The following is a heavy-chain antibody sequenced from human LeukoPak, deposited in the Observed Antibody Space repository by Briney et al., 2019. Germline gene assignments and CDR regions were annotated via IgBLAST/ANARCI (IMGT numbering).Heavy chain of an antibody. CDR2: MNPNSGNT. V-gene: IGHV1-8*01. J-gene: IGHJ4*02. Sequence: GASVKVSCKASGYTFTSYDINWVRQATGQGLEWMGWMNPNSGNTVYAQKFQGRVTMTRNTSISTAYMELSSLRSEDTAVYYCARNNWNYGRYYFDYWGQGTLVTVSS. CDR3: ARNNWNYGRYYFDY. D-gene: IGHD1-7*01. CDR1: GYTFTSYD.